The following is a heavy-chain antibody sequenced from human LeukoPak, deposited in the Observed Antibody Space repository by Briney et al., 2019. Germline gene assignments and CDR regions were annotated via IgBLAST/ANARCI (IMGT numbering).Heavy chain of an antibody. Sequence: SETLSLTCTVSGGSISSGSYYWSWIRPPAGKGLEWIGRIYTSGSTNYNPSLKSRVTISVDTSKNQFSLKLSSVTAADTAVYYCAREGAPIYGDYVVYWGQGTLVTVSS. J-gene: IGHJ4*02. D-gene: IGHD4-17*01. CDR2: IYTSGST. CDR1: GGSISSGSYY. V-gene: IGHV4-61*02. CDR3: AREGAPIYGDYVVY.